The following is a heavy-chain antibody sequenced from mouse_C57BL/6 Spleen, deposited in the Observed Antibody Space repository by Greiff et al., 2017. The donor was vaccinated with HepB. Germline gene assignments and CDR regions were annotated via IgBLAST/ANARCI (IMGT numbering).Heavy chain of an antibody. CDR3: ARGGDYYGSGYFDV. Sequence: LVESGTELVKPGASVKLSCKASGYTFTSYWMHWVKQRPGQGLEWIGNINPSNGGTNYNEKFKSKATLTVDKSSSTAYMQLSSLTSEDSAVYYCARGGDYYGSGYFDVWGTGTTVTVSS. J-gene: IGHJ1*03. CDR1: GYTFTSYW. D-gene: IGHD1-1*01. V-gene: IGHV1-53*01. CDR2: INPSNGGT.